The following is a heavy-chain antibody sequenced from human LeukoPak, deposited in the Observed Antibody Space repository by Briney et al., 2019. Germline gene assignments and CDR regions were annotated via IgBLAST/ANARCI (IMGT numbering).Heavy chain of an antibody. CDR3: VRWGLGKGEAFDI. J-gene: IGHJ3*02. D-gene: IGHD3-10*01. V-gene: IGHV3-74*01. Sequence: QTGGSLRLSCAASGFSYWMHWVRQVPGKGLVWVSRINSDGSNTNYADSVKGRFTISRDNAKNTLYLQMNSLRAEDTAVYYCVRWGLGKGEAFDIWGQGTMVTVSS. CDR2: INSDGSNT. CDR1: GFSYW.